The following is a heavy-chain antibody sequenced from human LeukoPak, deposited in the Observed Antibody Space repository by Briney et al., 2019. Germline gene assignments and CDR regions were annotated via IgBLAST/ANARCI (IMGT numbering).Heavy chain of an antibody. J-gene: IGHJ6*03. CDR1: GYIFTSYW. V-gene: IGHV5-51*01. D-gene: IGHD3-3*01. CDR2: IYPGDSDT. CDR3: ARQAQDYDFWSGYLGAGYYYYYMDV. Sequence: GESLQISCKGSGYIFTSYWIGWVRQMPGKGLEWMGIIYPGDSDTRYSPSFQGQVTISADKSISTAYLQWSSLKASDTAMYYCARQAQDYDFWSGYLGAGYYYYYMDVWGKGTTVTVSS.